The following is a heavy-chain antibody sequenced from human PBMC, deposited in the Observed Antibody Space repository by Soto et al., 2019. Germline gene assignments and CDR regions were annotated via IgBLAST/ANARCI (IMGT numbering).Heavy chain of an antibody. D-gene: IGHD3-22*01. CDR1: GYTFTSYG. Sequence: ASVKVSCKASGYTFTSYGISWVRQAPGQGLEWMGWISAYNGNTNYAQKLQGRVTMTTDTSTSTAYMELRSLRSDDTAVYYCARSSSGYYYGPNYFDYWGQGTLVTVSS. CDR2: ISAYNGNT. CDR3: ARSSSGYYYGPNYFDY. J-gene: IGHJ4*02. V-gene: IGHV1-18*01.